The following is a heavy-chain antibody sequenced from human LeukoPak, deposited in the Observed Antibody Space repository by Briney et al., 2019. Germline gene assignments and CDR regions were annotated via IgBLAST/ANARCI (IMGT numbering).Heavy chain of an antibody. J-gene: IGHJ6*03. CDR3: ASRANLFREGYYYYCMDV. CDR1: GGTFSSYA. CDR2: IIPIFGTA. Sequence: ASVKVSCKASGGTFSSYAISWVRQAPGQGLEWMGGIIPIFGTANYAQKFQGRVMITAVKSTSTAYMELSSLRSEDTAVYYCASRANLFREGYYYYCMDVWGKGTTVTVSS. V-gene: IGHV1-69*06. D-gene: IGHD3-10*01.